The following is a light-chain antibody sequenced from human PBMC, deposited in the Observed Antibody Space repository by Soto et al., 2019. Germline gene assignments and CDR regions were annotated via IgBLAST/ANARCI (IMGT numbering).Light chain of an antibody. CDR1: QSVSSY. CDR3: QQRSNWPSIS. CDR2: DAS. Sequence: EIVLTQSPATLSLSPGERATLSCRASQSVSSYLAWYQHKPGQAPGLLIYDASSRATDIPARFSGSGSGTDFTLTISSLEPEDFAIYYCQQRSNWPSISFGQGTRLEIK. V-gene: IGKV3-11*01. J-gene: IGKJ5*01.